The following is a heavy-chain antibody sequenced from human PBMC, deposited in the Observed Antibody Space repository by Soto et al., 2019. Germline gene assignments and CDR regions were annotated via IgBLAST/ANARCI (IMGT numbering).Heavy chain of an antibody. Sequence: GGSLRLSCAASGFTFSSYTMHWVRQTPGKGLERVAVISHDGSDKYYADSVKGRFTISRDNSKNTLYLQMNRLRAEDTAVYYCATFYGSGSYLGYYYYYGMDVWGQGTTVTVSS. J-gene: IGHJ6*02. CDR2: ISHDGSDK. CDR1: GFTFSSYT. D-gene: IGHD3-10*01. V-gene: IGHV3-30*04. CDR3: ATFYGSGSYLGYYYYYGMDV.